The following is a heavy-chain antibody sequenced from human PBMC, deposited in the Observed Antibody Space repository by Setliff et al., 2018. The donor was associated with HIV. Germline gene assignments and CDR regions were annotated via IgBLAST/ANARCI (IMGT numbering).Heavy chain of an antibody. V-gene: IGHV5-51*01. CDR3: ARRPYYDSWSGHQAFDI. Sequence: PGESLKISCKGSGYSFTTYWIGWVRQMPGKGLEWMGSIYPYESDTRYSPSFQGQVIISADKSISTAYVQWSGLKASDTAMYYCARRPYYDSWSGHQAFDIWGQGTMVTVTS. CDR2: IYPYESDT. D-gene: IGHD3-3*01. CDR1: GYSFTTYW. J-gene: IGHJ3*02.